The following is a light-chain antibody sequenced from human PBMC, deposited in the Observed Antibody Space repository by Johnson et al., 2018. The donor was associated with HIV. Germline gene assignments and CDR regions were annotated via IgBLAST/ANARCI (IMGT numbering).Light chain of an antibody. CDR2: DNN. J-gene: IGLJ1*01. V-gene: IGLV1-51*01. Sequence: QSLLTQPPSVSAAAGQKVTISCSGSSSNIGNNYVSWYQHLPGTAPKLLIYDNNKRPSGIPDRFSGSKSGTSATMGITGLQTGDEADYYCGTWDSSLSAGGVFGTGTQVTVL. CDR1: SSNIGNNY. CDR3: GTWDSSLSAGGV.